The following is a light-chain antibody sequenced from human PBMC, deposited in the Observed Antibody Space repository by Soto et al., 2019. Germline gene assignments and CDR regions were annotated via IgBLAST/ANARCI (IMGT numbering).Light chain of an antibody. CDR1: RSVNSGS. V-gene: IGKV3-20*01. J-gene: IGKJ1*01. CDR2: GAT. Sequence: DIALTQSPGTLSLSPGDRAILSCRASRSVNSGSLAWYQQRPGQAPRLLIYGATIRATGIPDKFSGSGSGTDFTLTISRLEPEDFAVYYCQQYGSSVRTFGQGTKVEIK. CDR3: QQYGSSVRT.